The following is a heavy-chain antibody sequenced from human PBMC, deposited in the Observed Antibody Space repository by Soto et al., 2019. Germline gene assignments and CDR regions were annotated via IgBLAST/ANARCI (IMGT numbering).Heavy chain of an antibody. CDR1: GYTFTGYA. D-gene: IGHD2-2*02. V-gene: IGHV1-3*01. J-gene: IGHJ5*02. CDR3: ARGEVVPAAIGGDWFDP. CDR2: INAGNGNT. Sequence: GASVKVSCKAAGYTFTGYAMHWVRQAPGQRLEWMGWINAGNGNTKYSQKFQGRVTITRDTSASTAYMELSSLRSADTAVYYCARGEVVPAAIGGDWFDPWGQGTLVTVSS.